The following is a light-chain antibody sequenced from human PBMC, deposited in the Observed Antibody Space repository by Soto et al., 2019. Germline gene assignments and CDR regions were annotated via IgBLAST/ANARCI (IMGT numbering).Light chain of an antibody. CDR1: XXXNDF. CDR3: QQRNTWPPS. CDR2: DVS. J-gene: IGKJ3*01. V-gene: IGKV3-11*01. Sequence: QSPATLYLSPXXXXTLXXXXXXXXNDFLASYQQKPGQRPRLLIYDVSDRATGIPLRFSGSGSGTDFTLTISSLEPEDFAVYYCQQRNTWPPSFGPGTKVDRK.